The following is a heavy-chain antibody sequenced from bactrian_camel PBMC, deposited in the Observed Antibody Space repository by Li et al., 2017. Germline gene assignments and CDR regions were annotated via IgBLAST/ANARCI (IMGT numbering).Heavy chain of an antibody. V-gene: IGHV3S53*01. CDR3: VADRGGGLVVTTTCSEFDDYNY. CDR2: EITRAQREGVARISTRSGGT. J-gene: IGHJ4*01. CDR1: GHTTSVDC. Sequence: HVQLVESGGGSVQHGGSLTLSCAASGHTTSVDCIVWFRQGPGKQREGVAPEITRAQREGVARISTRSGGTWYVDSVKGRLTISQDNAKNAVYLQMNSLKPEDTGVYYCVADRGGGLVVTTTCSEFDDYNYWGQGTQVTVS. D-gene: IGHD2*01.